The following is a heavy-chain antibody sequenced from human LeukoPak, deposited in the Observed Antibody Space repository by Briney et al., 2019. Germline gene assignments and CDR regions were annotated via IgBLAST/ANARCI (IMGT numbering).Heavy chain of an antibody. CDR3: ASFSRADSDVRFLDY. CDR2: ISGRGGVT. Sequence: GGSLTLTFAGCGLTFISQPCTWGRQAPGKGLEWVSGISGRGGVTKYADSVKGRFTIPRDNSQSMLYLQLNSLRAQDSAIFYCASFSRADSDVRFLDYWGQGTLVTVSS. D-gene: IGHD2-21*01. V-gene: IGHV3-23*01. CDR1: GLTFISQP. J-gene: IGHJ4*02.